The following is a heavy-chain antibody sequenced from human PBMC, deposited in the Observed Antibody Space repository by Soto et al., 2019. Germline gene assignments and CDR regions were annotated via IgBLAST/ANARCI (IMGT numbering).Heavy chain of an antibody. J-gene: IGHJ4*02. Sequence: RSLTCAVYGGSFSGYYWSWIRQPPGKGLEWIGEINHSGSTNYNPSLKSRVTISVDTSKNQFSLKLSSVTAADTAVYYCARRFYGDYYFDYWGQGNLVTVSS. V-gene: IGHV4-34*01. D-gene: IGHD4-17*01. CDR3: ARRFYGDYYFDY. CDR2: INHSGST. CDR1: GGSFSGYY.